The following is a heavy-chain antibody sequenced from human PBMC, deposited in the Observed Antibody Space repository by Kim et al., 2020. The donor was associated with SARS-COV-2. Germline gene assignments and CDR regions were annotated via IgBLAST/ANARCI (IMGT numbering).Heavy chain of an antibody. CDR3: TKLTYSSSPDYYGMDV. J-gene: IGHJ6*02. D-gene: IGHD6-6*01. CDR2: IKSKTDGGTT. V-gene: IGHV3-15*01. CDR1: GFTFSNAW. Sequence: GGSLRLSCAASGFTFSNAWMSWVRQAPGKGLEWVGRIKSKTDGGTTDYAAPVKGRFTISRDDSKNTLYLQMNSLKTEDTAVYYCTKLTYSSSPDYYGMDVWGQGTTVTVSS.